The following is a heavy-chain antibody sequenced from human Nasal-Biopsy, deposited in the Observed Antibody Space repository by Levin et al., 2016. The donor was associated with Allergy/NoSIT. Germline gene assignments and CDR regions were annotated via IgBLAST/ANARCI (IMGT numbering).Heavy chain of an antibody. CDR3: ARDHGYCSGGSCYSGIPPRNYDFDYRMDV. CDR2: FIPTLDEA. D-gene: IGHD2-15*01. V-gene: IGHV1-69*16. J-gene: IGHJ6*02. Sequence: SVKVSCKASGFSLHTYTISWVRQAPGQGLEWMGRFIPTLDEADYAQKFQGRVTMTTQASTSTAYMELRSLRSDDTAVYYCARDHGYCSGGSCYSGIPPRNYDFDYRMDVWGQGTTVTVSS. CDR1: GFSLHTYT.